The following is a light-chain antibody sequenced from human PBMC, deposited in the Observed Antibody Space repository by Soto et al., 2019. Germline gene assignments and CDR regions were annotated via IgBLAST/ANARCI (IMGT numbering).Light chain of an antibody. CDR2: GAS. CDR3: QQFGTSPWT. V-gene: IGKV3-20*01. Sequence: IRLSQSPGTLSLSPGEEATLSCRASQSVSSSYLAWYQQKAAQAPRLLIYGASSRATGIPDRFSGSGSGTEFTLTISRLEPEDIAVYYCQQFGTSPWTFGQGTKVDIK. CDR1: QSVSSSY. J-gene: IGKJ1*01.